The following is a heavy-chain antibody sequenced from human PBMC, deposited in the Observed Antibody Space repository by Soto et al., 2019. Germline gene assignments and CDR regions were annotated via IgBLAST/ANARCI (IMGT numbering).Heavy chain of an antibody. D-gene: IGHD5-18*01. CDR3: ARDLSAMDQGTV. Sequence: GGSLRLSCASSGFTFSSYAMHWVRQAPGKGLEYVSAISSNGGSTYYANSVKGRFTISRDNSKNTLYLQMGSLRAEDMAVYYCARDLSAMDQGTVWGQGTTVTVSS. CDR1: GFTFSSYA. CDR2: ISSNGGST. V-gene: IGHV3-64*01. J-gene: IGHJ6*02.